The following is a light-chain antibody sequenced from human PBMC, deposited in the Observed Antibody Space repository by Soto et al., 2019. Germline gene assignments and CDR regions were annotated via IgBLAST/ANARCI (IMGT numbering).Light chain of an antibody. CDR1: QSVGTF. V-gene: IGKV3-11*01. CDR3: QQCYNWPQWT. J-gene: IGKJ1*01. Sequence: EIVLTQSPATLSLSPGERATLSCRASQSVGTFFAWYQQKPGQAPRLLFYDASNRATGIPARFSGSGSGTDFTLTISSLEPEDFAVYYCQQCYNWPQWTFGQGTKVEIK. CDR2: DAS.